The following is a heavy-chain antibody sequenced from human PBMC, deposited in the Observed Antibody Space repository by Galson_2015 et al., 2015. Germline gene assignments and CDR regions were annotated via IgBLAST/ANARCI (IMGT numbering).Heavy chain of an antibody. CDR1: IGAFTSGVFY. CDR3: ARTRLTIFGAFIPGDNWFDP. CDR2: IYYNGST. V-gene: IGHV4-31*11. J-gene: IGHJ5*02. D-gene: IGHD3-3*01. Sequence: PLSLTCAVSIGAFTSGVFYWSWLRQPPGKGLEWIGYIYYNGSTSYNPSLKSRLIMSLDTSENQVSLRLTSVTAADTAVYYCARTRLTIFGAFIPGDNWFDPWGQGTLVTVSS.